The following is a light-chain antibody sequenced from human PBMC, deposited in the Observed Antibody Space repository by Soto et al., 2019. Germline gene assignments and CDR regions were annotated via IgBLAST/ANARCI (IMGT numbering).Light chain of an antibody. Sequence: EIVLTQSPATLSLSPGERATLACRASQSVSSNLAWYQQKPGQAPRLLIYEASNRATGIPARFSGSGSGTDFTLTISSIEPEDFAVYYCQQRSNWPPYTFGQGTKLEIK. CDR1: QSVSSN. J-gene: IGKJ2*01. CDR3: QQRSNWPPYT. V-gene: IGKV3-11*01. CDR2: EAS.